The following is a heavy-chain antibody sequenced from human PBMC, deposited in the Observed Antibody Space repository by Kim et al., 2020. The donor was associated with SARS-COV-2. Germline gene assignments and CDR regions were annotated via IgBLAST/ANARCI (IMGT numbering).Heavy chain of an antibody. J-gene: IGHJ3*02. CDR3: ARVGLNAFDI. V-gene: IGHV3-13*01. Sequence: DTYYPASVKGRFTISRENAKTSLYLQMDTVRAGDTAVYYCARVGLNAFDIGGQGTMVTVSS. CDR2: DT. D-gene: IGHD3-16*01.